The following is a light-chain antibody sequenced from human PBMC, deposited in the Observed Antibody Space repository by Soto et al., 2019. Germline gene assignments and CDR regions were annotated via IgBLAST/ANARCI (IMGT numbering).Light chain of an antibody. CDR1: SSNIGAGYG. J-gene: IGLJ1*01. V-gene: IGLV1-40*01. CDR2: GNS. CDR3: QSYDSSLSGSYV. Sequence: QSVLTQPPSVSGAPGQRVTISCTGSSSNIGAGYGVHWYQQLPGTAPKLLIYGNSNRPSGVPDRFSGSKSGTSASLAITGLQAEDEADYYCQSYDSSLSGSYVFGTGTKATVL.